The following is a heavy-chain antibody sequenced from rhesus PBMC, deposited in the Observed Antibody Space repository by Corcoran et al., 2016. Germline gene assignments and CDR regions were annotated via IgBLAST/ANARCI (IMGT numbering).Heavy chain of an antibody. J-gene: IGHJ6*01. Sequence: QVQLQESGPGVVKPSETLSLTCAVSGGSISGYSLWSSIRQPPGKGLEWIGYIYGGSGSTSYNHSLKSRVIISIDTSKNQFSLKLSSVTAADTAVYYCARGGSSSYNGLDSWGQGVVVTVSS. CDR2: IYGGSGST. D-gene: IGHD6-43*01. V-gene: IGHV4S7*01. CDR3: ARGGSSSYNGLDS. CDR1: GGSISGYSL.